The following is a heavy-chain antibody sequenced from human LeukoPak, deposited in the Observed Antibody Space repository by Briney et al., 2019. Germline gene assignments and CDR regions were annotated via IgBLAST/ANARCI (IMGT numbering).Heavy chain of an antibody. D-gene: IGHD3-10*01. J-gene: IGHJ4*02. CDR3: ARGGGYELDY. CDR2: IHYSGGT. V-gene: IGHV4-30-4*01. CDR1: GSSISSYDSY. Sequence: SGTLSLTCSVSGSSISSYDSYWSWIRQAPGKGLEWIRYIHYSGGTYYDPSLKSRVTLSVDTSKNQFSLKLNFVTAADTAVYYCARGGGYELDYWGQGTLVTVSS.